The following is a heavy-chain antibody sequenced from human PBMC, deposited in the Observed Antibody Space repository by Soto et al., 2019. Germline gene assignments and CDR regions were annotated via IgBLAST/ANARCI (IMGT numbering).Heavy chain of an antibody. V-gene: IGHV2-5*02. CDR3: AYLGSRSYNY. CDR1: GFSLSTIGVG. Sequence: QITLKESGPPLVKPTQTLTLTCTFSGFSLSTIGVGVAWIRQPPGKALEWLALIYWDDDKRYSPSLKSRLTLTKDTCKVYLILTMTYLEPVDTATYYCAYLGSRSYNYWGQGTLVTVSS. CDR2: IYWDDDK. D-gene: IGHD3-10*01. J-gene: IGHJ4*02.